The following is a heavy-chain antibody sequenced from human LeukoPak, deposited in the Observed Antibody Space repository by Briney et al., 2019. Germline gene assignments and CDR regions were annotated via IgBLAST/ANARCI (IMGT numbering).Heavy chain of an antibody. D-gene: IGHD3-22*01. Sequence: GGSLRLSCTASGFTFGDYAMSWVRQAPGKGLEWVSAISGSGGSTYYADSVKGRFTISRDNSKNTLYLQMNSLRAEDTAVYYCAKVPNYYDSSGYKHDAFDIWGQGTMVTVSS. CDR2: ISGSGGST. CDR3: AKVPNYYDSSGYKHDAFDI. V-gene: IGHV3-23*01. J-gene: IGHJ3*02. CDR1: GFTFGDYA.